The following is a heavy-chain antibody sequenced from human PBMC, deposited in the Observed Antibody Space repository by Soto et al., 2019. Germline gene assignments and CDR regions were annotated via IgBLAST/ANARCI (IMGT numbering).Heavy chain of an antibody. J-gene: IGHJ6*03. V-gene: IGHV1-18*01. Sequence: ASVKVSCKASGYTFTSYGINWVRQAPGQGLEWMGWISAYNGNTNYAQKLQGRVTMTTDTSTSTAYMELRSPRSDDTAVYYCARGVMVRGVIIRSYYYYMDVWGKGTTVTVSS. D-gene: IGHD3-10*01. CDR2: ISAYNGNT. CDR3: ARGVMVRGVIIRSYYYYMDV. CDR1: GYTFTSYG.